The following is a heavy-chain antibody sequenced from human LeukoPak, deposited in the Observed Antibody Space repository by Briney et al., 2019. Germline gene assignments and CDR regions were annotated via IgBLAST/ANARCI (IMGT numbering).Heavy chain of an antibody. D-gene: IGHD4/OR15-4a*01. Sequence: GSLRLSFAAPGFHFSSYSMSWVRPAPGKGLGWGPAISGSGGSTYYADSVKGRFTISRDNSKNTLYLQMNSLRAEDTAVYYCAKEGVDYQHQHGMDVWGQGTTVTVSS. CDR3: AKEGVDYQHQHGMDV. CDR1: GFHFSSYS. V-gene: IGHV3-23*01. J-gene: IGHJ6*02. CDR2: ISGSGGST.